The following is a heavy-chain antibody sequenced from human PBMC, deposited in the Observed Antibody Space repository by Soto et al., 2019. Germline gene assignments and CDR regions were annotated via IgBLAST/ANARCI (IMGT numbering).Heavy chain of an antibody. J-gene: IGHJ6*02. CDR2: ISGSGGST. V-gene: IGHV3-23*01. CDR1: GFTFSSYA. CDR3: AKPTRITGTSYYYGMDV. D-gene: IGHD1-7*01. Sequence: GGSLRLSCAASGFTFSSYAMSWVRQAPGKGLEWVSAISGSGGSTYYADSVKGRFTISRDNSKNTLYLQMNSLRAEDTAVYYCAKPTRITGTSYYYGMDVWGQGTTVTVSS.